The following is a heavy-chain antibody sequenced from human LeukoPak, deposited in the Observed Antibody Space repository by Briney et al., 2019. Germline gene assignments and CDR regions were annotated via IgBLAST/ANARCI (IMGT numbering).Heavy chain of an antibody. D-gene: IGHD6-19*01. V-gene: IGHV3-23*01. J-gene: IGHJ4*02. CDR2: ISGSGGST. CDR1: GFTFSSYA. Sequence: PGGSLRLSCAASGFTFSSYAWVRQAPGKGLEWVSSISGSGGSTYYADSVKGRFTISRDNSKNTLFLQMNSLRVEDTAIYYCAKDARRTSGWYFFDYWGQGTLVTVSS. CDR3: AKDARRTSGWYFFDY.